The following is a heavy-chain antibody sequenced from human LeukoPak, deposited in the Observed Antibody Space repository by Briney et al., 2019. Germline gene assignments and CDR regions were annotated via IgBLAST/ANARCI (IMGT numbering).Heavy chain of an antibody. CDR2: ISGSGGST. V-gene: IGHV3-23*01. Sequence: PGGSLRLSCAASGFTFSSYAMSWVRQAPGKGLEWVSAISGSGGSTYSADSVKGRFTISRDNSKNTLYLQMNSLRAEDTAVYYCARESKATDYGDYQDYFDYWGQGTLVTVSS. D-gene: IGHD4-17*01. J-gene: IGHJ4*02. CDR1: GFTFSSYA. CDR3: ARESKATDYGDYQDYFDY.